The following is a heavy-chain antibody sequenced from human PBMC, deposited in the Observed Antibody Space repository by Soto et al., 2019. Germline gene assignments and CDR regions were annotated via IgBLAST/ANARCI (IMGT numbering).Heavy chain of an antibody. Sequence: SETLSLTCTVSGGSISSSSYYWGWIRQPPGKGLEWIGSIYYSGSTYYNPSLKSRVTISVDTSKNQFSLKLSSVTAADTAVYYCARHRGGPRGADTDFWSGYGFYYYYYYMDVWGKGTTVTVSS. CDR2: IYYSGST. J-gene: IGHJ6*03. CDR1: GGSISSSSYY. D-gene: IGHD3-3*01. V-gene: IGHV4-39*01. CDR3: ARHRGGPRGADTDFWSGYGFYYYYYYMDV.